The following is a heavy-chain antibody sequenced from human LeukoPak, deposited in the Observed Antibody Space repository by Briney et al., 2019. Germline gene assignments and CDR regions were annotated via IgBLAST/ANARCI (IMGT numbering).Heavy chain of an antibody. Sequence: GGSLRLSCAASGFTFSIYAMTWFRQAPGKGLEWVSAISSGGSSTYYADSVKGRFTISRENSKNTLYLQMNSLRDEDTAVYYCAKSVGAIPSRGDAFDIWGQGTMVTVSS. CDR2: ISSGGSST. CDR3: AKSVGAIPSRGDAFDI. D-gene: IGHD1-26*01. J-gene: IGHJ3*02. V-gene: IGHV3-23*01. CDR1: GFTFSIYA.